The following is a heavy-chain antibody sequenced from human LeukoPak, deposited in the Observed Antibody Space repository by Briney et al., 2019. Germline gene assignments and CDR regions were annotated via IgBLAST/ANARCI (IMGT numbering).Heavy chain of an antibody. CDR1: GFTFNSYS. D-gene: IGHD2-15*01. J-gene: IGHJ4*02. Sequence: GGSLRLSCAASGFTFNSYSMNWVRQAPGKGLEWVSSISSSSSYIYYADSVKGRFTISRDNAKNSLYLQMNSLRAEDTAVYYCARDLLLGYCSGGSCYSDYWGQGTLVTVSS. CDR3: ARDLLLGYCSGGSCYSDY. V-gene: IGHV3-21*01. CDR2: ISSSSSYI.